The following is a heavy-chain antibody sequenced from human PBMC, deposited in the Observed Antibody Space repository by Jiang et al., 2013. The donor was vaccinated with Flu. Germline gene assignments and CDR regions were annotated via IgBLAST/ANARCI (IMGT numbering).Heavy chain of an antibody. CDR3: ARRRWLGPVDY. D-gene: IGHD6-19*01. J-gene: IGHJ4*02. V-gene: IGHV4-59*08. CDR1: GGSISSYY. CDR2: IYYSGST. Sequence: SLTCTVSGGSISSYYWSWIRQPPGKGLEWIGYIYYSGSTNYNPSLKSRVTISVDTSKNQFSLKLSSVTAADTAVYYCARRRWLGPVDYWGQGTLVTVSS.